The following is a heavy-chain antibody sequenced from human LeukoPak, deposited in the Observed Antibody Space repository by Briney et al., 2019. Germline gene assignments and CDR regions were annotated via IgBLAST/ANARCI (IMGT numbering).Heavy chain of an antibody. CDR2: IGSSDSTT. CDR1: GSTFSSYE. V-gene: IGHV3-48*03. J-gene: IGHJ4*02. D-gene: IGHD6-13*01. CDR3: AKDPRRYSRTGGYFDY. Sequence: GGSLRLSCVASGSTFSSYEMNWVRQAPGKGLEWLSYIGSSDSTTHYADSVKGRFTISRGNAKNSLYLQMNSLRVEDTAVYYCAKDPRRYSRTGGYFDYWGQGTLVTVSS.